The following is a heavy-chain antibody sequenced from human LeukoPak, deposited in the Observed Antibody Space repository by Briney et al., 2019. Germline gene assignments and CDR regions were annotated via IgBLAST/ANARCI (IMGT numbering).Heavy chain of an antibody. CDR2: INPNSGVT. CDR1: GYTFIDYF. J-gene: IGHJ3*02. CDR3: VRAVSGTLGGAFDI. V-gene: IGHV1-2*02. D-gene: IGHD1-7*01. Sequence: GASVKVSCKASGYTFIDYFIHWMRQTPGQGLEWLGWINPNSGVTRYAQKCQDRVTMARDTAAYMELSSLKSDDTAVHYCVRAVSGTLGGAFDIWGQGTAVTVSS.